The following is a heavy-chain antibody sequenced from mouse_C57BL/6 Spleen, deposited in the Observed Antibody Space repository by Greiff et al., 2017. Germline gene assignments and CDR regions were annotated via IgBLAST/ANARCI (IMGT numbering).Heavy chain of an antibody. CDR2: IRNKANGYTT. J-gene: IGHJ1*03. CDR3: ARTPYYFDV. Sequence: EVQLQESGGGLVQPGGSLSLSCAASGFTFTDYYMSWVRQPPGKALEWLGFIRNKANGYTTEYSASVKGRFTISRDNSQSILYLQMNALRAEDSATYYCARTPYYFDVWGTGTTVTVSS. CDR1: GFTFTDYY. V-gene: IGHV7-3*01. D-gene: IGHD2-10*01.